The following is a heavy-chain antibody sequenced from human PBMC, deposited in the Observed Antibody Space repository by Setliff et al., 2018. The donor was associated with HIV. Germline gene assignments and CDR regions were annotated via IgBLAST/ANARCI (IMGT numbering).Heavy chain of an antibody. CDR2: ISSSSSSI. CDR1: GFTFSSYS. CDR3: VRGPQFRPH. V-gene: IGHV3-48*01. Sequence: GGSLRLSCAASGFTFSSYSMNWVRQAPGKGLEWVSYISSSSSSIYHADSVKGRFTISRDNAKNTLYLQMNRLRAEDTALYDCVRGPQFRPHWGQGTLVTVSS. J-gene: IGHJ4*02.